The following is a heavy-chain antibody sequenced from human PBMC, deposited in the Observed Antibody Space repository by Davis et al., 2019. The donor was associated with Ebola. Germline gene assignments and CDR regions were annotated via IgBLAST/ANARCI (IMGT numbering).Heavy chain of an antibody. V-gene: IGHV1-46*01. CDR1: PDTFTTYP. J-gene: IGHJ5*02. CDR2: TKPSGGDT. Sequence: ASVTVSCKASPDTFTTYPLHWVRQAPGQGLAWMGITKPSGGDTWYAQIFQGRLSMTRDTSTSTVFMELSSLTSEDTAMYYCTREWGSGFDPWGQGTLVIVSS. D-gene: IGHD7-27*01. CDR3: TREWGSGFDP.